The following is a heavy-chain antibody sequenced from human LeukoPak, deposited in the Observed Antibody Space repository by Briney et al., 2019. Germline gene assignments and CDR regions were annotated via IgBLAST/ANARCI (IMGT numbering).Heavy chain of an antibody. D-gene: IGHD3-22*01. CDR1: GYTFTSYD. V-gene: IGHV1-8*03. CDR3: ARGDYYDSSGYYQDFDY. J-gene: IGHJ4*02. Sequence: GASVKVSCKASGYTFTSYDINWVRQATGQGLEWMGWMNPNSGNTGYAQKFQGRATITRNTSISTAYMELSSLRSEDTAVYYCARGDYYDSSGYYQDFDYWGQGTLVTVSS. CDR2: MNPNSGNT.